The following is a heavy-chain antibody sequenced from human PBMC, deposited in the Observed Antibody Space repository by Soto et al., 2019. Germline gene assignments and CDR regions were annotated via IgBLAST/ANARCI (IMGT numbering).Heavy chain of an antibody. D-gene: IGHD3-22*01. CDR1: GGSIRNYY. V-gene: IGHV4-59*01. J-gene: IGHJ5*02. CDR2: IYYSGST. Sequence: SETLSLTCTVSGGSIRNYYLSWIRQPPGKGLEWIGYIYYSGSTNYNPSLKSRVTISVDTSKNQFSLKLSSVTAADTAVYYCARQRYDRSFDPWGQGTLVTVSS. CDR3: ARQRYDRSFDP.